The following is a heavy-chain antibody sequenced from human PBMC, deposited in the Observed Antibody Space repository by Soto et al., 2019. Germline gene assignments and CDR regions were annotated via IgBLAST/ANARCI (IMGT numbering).Heavy chain of an antibody. D-gene: IGHD6-19*01. CDR2: ISRSGDMI. CDR1: GFAFYYYN. Sequence: GGSLRLSCAASGFAFYYYNMNWVRQAPGRGLEWLSYISRSGDMIFYAGSVRGRFTISRDNAKNSLYLQMNRLREEDTAIYYCTRYSGWPTIDFWGQGTPVTVAS. V-gene: IGHV3-48*02. J-gene: IGHJ4*02. CDR3: TRYSGWPTIDF.